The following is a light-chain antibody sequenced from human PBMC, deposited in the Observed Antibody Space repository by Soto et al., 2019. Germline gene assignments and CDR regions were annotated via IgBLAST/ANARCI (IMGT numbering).Light chain of an antibody. CDR3: QQYDDLYT. CDR2: DVS. V-gene: IGKV1-33*01. Sequence: DIQMTQSPSSLSAFVGDRATSTCEASQDISNYLNWCQQKPGKAPKLLIYDVSNLKNGVPSRCSGSGSGTDFTLTISSLQPEDIATYYCQQYDDLYTFGQGTKVDIK. J-gene: IGKJ2*01. CDR1: QDISNY.